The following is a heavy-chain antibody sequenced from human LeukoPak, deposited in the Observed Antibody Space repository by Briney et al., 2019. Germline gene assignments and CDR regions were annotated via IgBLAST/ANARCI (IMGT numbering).Heavy chain of an antibody. CDR2: IYTTGNT. D-gene: IGHD3-22*01. CDR3: ARGKYYYDSNSSYRYFDP. Sequence: TSETLSLTCIGPGGSLSSYHWSWIRQPAGKGLEWIGRIYTTGNTNSNPSIKSRVTMSIDTSKKQFSLKLSSVTAADTAVYYCARGKYYYDSNSSYRYFDPWGQGTLVTVPS. J-gene: IGHJ5*02. CDR1: GGSLSSYH. V-gene: IGHV4-4*07.